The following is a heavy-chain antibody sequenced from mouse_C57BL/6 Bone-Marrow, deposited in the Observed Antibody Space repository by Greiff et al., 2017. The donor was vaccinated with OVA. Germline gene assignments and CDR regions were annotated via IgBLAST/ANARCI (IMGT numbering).Heavy chain of an antibody. CDR1: GYTFTSYW. CDR3: ARCERNGGSCY. CDR2: IDPSDSET. J-gene: IGHJ4*01. Sequence: QVQLQQPGAELVRPGSSVKLSCKASGYTFTSYWMHWVKQRPLQGLEWIGNIDPSDSETHYNQKFKDKATLTVDKSSSTAYILLISLTSEDSSVYYCARCERNGGSCYWGQGTSVTVSS. D-gene: IGHD1-1*02. V-gene: IGHV1-52*01.